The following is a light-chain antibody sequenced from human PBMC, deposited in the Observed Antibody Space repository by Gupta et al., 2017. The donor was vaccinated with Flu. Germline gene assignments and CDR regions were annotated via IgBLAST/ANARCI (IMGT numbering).Light chain of an antibody. CDR1: SADVGGYNY. Sequence: QSALTQAPSASGSPGQSVTISCTGTSADVGGYNYVSWYQQHPGKAPKLLIYEVTKRPSGVPDRFSGSKSGNTASLTVSGLQAEDEADYYCSSSAGTNVMVFGGGTKVTVL. CDR2: EVT. CDR3: SSSAGTNVMV. V-gene: IGLV2-8*01. J-gene: IGLJ1*01.